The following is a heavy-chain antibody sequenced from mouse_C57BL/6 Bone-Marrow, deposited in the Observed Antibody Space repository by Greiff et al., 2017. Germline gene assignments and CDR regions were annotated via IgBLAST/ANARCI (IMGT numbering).Heavy chain of an antibody. D-gene: IGHD2-5*01. CDR3: ARPYYSNYWYFDV. CDR1: GYTFTSYW. V-gene: IGHV1-55*01. J-gene: IGHJ1*03. Sequence: VQLQQPGAELVTPGDSVKMSCKASGYTFTSYWITWVKQRPGQGLEWIGDIYPGSGSTNYNEKFKSKATLTVDTSSSTAYIQLSSLTSEDSAVYYCARPYYSNYWYFDVWGTGTTVTVSS. CDR2: IYPGSGST.